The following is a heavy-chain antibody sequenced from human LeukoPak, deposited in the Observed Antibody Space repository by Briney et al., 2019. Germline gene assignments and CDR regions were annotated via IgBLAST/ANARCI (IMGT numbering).Heavy chain of an antibody. CDR2: IDSDGSST. CDR1: GFTFSSYW. V-gene: IGHV3-74*01. J-gene: IGHJ4*02. CDR3: ARDSTDYGDYGY. D-gene: IGHD4-17*01. Sequence: GGSLRLSCAASGFTFSSYWMHWVRQAPGKGLVWVSRIDSDGSSTNYADSVKGRLTISRDNAKNTLYLQMNSLRAEDTAVYYCARDSTDYGDYGYWGQGTLVTVSS.